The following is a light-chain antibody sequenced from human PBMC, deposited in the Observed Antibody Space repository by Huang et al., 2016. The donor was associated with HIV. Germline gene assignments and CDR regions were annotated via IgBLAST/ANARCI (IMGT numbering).Light chain of an antibody. CDR3: QQRSAWPLT. CDR1: QSVRSY. J-gene: IGKJ4*01. V-gene: IGKV3-11*01. CDR2: DAS. Sequence: EIVLTQSPATLSLSPGERATLSCRASQSVRSYLAWYQQKPGQAPRLLLYDASNRATGIPARFSGSGSGTDCTLTISNLQSEDFAVYYGQQRSAWPLTFGGGTKVEI.